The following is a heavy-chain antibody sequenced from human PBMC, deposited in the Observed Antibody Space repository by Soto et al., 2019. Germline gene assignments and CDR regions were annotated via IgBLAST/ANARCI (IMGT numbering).Heavy chain of an antibody. Sequence: SETLSLTCAVYGGSFSGYYWSWIRQPPGKGLEWIGEINHSGSTNYNPSLKSRVTISVDTSKNQFSLKLSSVTAADTAVYYCARKVIISSGIDYWGQGTLVTVSS. CDR2: INHSGST. J-gene: IGHJ4*02. D-gene: IGHD3-22*01. CDR1: GGSFSGYY. CDR3: ARKVIISSGIDY. V-gene: IGHV4-34*01.